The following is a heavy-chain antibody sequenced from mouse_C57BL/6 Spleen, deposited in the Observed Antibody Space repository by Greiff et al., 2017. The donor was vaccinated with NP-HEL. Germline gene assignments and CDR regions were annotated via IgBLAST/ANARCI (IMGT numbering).Heavy chain of an antibody. J-gene: IGHJ1*03. CDR2: ISSGSSTI. CDR1: GFTFSDYG. D-gene: IGHD2-4*01. Sequence: EVKLVESGGGLVKPGGSLKLSCAASGFTFSDYGMHWVRQAPEKGLEWVAYISSGSSTIYYADTVKGRFTISRDNAKNTLFLQMTSLRSEDTAMYYCARGIYYDYDVFYWYCDVWGTGTTVTVSS. CDR3: ARGIYYDYDVFYWYCDV. V-gene: IGHV5-17*01.